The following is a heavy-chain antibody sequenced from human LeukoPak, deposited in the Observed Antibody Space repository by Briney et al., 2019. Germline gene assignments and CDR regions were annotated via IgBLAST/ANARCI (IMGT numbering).Heavy chain of an antibody. V-gene: IGHV3-11*01. CDR2: ISSSASPI. D-gene: IGHD1-26*01. CDR3: ARDLLGTVTRDNWFDP. CDR1: GFTFSDSY. J-gene: IGHJ5*02. Sequence: PGGSLRLSCAASGFTFSDSYMSWIRQAPGKGLEWVSYISSSASPIYYADSVKGRFTISRDNAKNSLYLHMDSLRAEDTAVYYCARDLLGTVTRDNWFDPWGQGTLVTVSS.